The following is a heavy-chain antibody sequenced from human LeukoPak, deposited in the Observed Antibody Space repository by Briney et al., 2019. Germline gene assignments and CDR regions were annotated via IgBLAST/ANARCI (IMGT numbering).Heavy chain of an antibody. D-gene: IGHD6-13*01. CDR1: GYTFTSYD. CDR2: MNPNSGNT. Sequence: ASVKVSCTASGYTFTSYDINWVRQATGEGLEWMGWMNPNSGNTGYAQKFQGRVTMTRNTSISTAYMELSSLRSEDTAVYYCARVGSSSWYSRSDPWGQGTLVTVSS. V-gene: IGHV1-8*01. J-gene: IGHJ5*02. CDR3: ARVGSSSWYSRSDP.